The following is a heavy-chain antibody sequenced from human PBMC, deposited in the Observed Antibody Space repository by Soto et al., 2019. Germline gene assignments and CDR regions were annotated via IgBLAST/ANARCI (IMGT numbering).Heavy chain of an antibody. D-gene: IGHD3-3*01. CDR2: IIPILGTA. CDR3: ARDASPVLRFLQWPARGFDP. Sequence: GASVKHFCKASGGTFSSYAISWVRQAPGQGLEWMGGIIPILGTANYAQKFQGRVTITADKSTSTAYMELSSLRSEDTAVYYCARDASPVLRFLQWPARGFDPWGQGTLVTVSS. J-gene: IGHJ5*02. CDR1: GGTFSSYA. V-gene: IGHV1-69*10.